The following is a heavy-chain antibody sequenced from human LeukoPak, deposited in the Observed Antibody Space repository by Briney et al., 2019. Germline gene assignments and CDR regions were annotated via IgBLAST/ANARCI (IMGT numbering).Heavy chain of an antibody. V-gene: IGHV4-39*01. CDR1: GGSISSSSYY. D-gene: IGHD6-19*01. CDR2: IYYSGST. Sequence: NPSETLSLTCTVSGGSISSSSYYWGRIRQPPGKGLEWIGSIYYSGSTYYNPSLKSRVTISVDTSKNQFSLRLSSVTAADTAVYYCARRPYTSGWYYYFDYWGQGTLVTVSS. J-gene: IGHJ4*02. CDR3: ARRPYTSGWYYYFDY.